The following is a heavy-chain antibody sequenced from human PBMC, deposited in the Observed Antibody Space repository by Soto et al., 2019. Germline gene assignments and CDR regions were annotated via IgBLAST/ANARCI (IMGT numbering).Heavy chain of an antibody. Sequence: GGSLRLSCTVSGINFTTYWMNWVRQAPGKGLEWVANISQDGSAEYYVDSVKGRFTISRDNTKNSLFLQVNSLGAEDTAVYYCARLVSAAANDYWGQGALVTVSS. CDR2: ISQDGSAE. CDR1: GINFTTYW. J-gene: IGHJ4*02. D-gene: IGHD1-26*01. CDR3: ARLVSAAANDY. V-gene: IGHV3-7*01.